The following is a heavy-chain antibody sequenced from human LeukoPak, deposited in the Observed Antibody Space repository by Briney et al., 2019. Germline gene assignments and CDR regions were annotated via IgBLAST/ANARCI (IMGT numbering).Heavy chain of an antibody. J-gene: IGHJ6*03. CDR2: IYYSGST. CDR1: GGSISSYY. D-gene: IGHD2-2*02. Sequence: SETLSLTCTVSGGSISSYYWSWIRQPPGKGLEWIGYIYYSGSTNYNPSLKSRVTISVDTSKNQFSLKLSSVTAADTAVYYCARHYCSGTSCYTNYYYYMDVWGKGTTVTVSS. CDR3: ARHYCSGTSCYTNYYYYMDV. V-gene: IGHV4-59*08.